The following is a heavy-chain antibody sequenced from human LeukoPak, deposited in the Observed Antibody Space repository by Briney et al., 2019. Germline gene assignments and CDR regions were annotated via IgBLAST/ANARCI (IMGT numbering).Heavy chain of an antibody. CDR2: IIPIFGTA. CDR3: ARDGSLNGRRVS. CDR1: GGTFSSYA. Sequence: SVKVSCRASGGTFSSYAISWVRQAPGQGLEWMGGIIPIFGTANYAPKFQGRVTITTDESTSTAYMELSSLRSEDTAVYYCARDGSLNGRRVSWGQGTLVTVSS. V-gene: IGHV1-69*05. D-gene: IGHD2-2*03. J-gene: IGHJ4*02.